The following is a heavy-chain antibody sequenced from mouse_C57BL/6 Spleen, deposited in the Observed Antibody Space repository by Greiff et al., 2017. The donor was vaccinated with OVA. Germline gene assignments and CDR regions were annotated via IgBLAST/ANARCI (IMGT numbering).Heavy chain of an antibody. D-gene: IGHD2-5*01. CDR2: INPNNGGT. CDR1: GYTFTDYY. CDR3: ARKGTDSNPLCYAMDY. V-gene: IGHV1-26*01. J-gene: IGHJ4*01. Sequence: EVQLQQSGPELVKPGASVKISCKASGYTFTDYYMNWVKQSHGKSLEWIGDINPNNGGTSYNQKFKGKATLTVDKSSSTAYMELRSLTSEDSAVYYCARKGTDSNPLCYAMDYWGQGTSVTVSS.